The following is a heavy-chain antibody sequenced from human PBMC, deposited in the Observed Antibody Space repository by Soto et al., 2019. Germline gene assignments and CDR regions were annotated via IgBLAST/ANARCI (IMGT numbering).Heavy chain of an antibody. V-gene: IGHV1-2*02. CDR1: GYTFTAYY. Sequence: QVQLVQSGAELKEPGDSVRVSCEASGYTFTAYYIHWVRQAPGQGLEWMGWINPRFGDTSYAQDFQGRVYMTRDTSISSVYMELSRLTSDDTAIYYCARNLDDYYGPGSGNGHGFWGQGTTVTVFS. CDR2: INPRFGDT. D-gene: IGHD3-10*01. CDR3: ARNLDDYYGPGSGNGHGF. J-gene: IGHJ6*02.